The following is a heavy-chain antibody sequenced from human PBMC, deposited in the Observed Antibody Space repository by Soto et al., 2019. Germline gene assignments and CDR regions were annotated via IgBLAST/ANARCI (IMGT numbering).Heavy chain of an antibody. D-gene: IGHD2-2*01. CDR2: INHSGST. CDR3: ARARYCSSTSCYYHYFEY. Sequence: LSLTCAVYGGSFICYYWSWIRQPPGNVLEWIGEINHSGSTNYDPSLKSRVTISVDTSKNQFSLKLSSVTAADTAVYYCARARYCSSTSCYYHYFEYWGQGTLVNVS. J-gene: IGHJ4*02. CDR1: GGSFICYY. V-gene: IGHV4-34*01.